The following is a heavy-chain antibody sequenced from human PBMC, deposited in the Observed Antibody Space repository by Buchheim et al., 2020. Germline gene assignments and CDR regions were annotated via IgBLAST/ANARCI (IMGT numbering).Heavy chain of an antibody. CDR1: GFSINSRA. CDR2: ITRQATT. V-gene: IGHV3-23*01. D-gene: IGHD5-24*01. J-gene: IGHJ4*02. CDR3: ARDHPSSGWPTFDL. Sequence: EVQLLESGGTLVQPGGPLRLSCVASGFSINSRAMNWVRQAPGKAPQWVAGITRQATTYYGGSVEGRFTISRDDSKNSIHLQMNRLRGEDTAIYYCARDHPSSGWPTFDLWGQGTL.